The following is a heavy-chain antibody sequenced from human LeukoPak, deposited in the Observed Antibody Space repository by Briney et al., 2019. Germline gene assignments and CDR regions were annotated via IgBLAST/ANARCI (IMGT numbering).Heavy chain of an antibody. CDR1: GFTFSNAW. D-gene: IGHD2/OR15-2a*01. CDR2: IKSKTDGGTT. J-gene: IGHJ4*02. CDR3: ARDLSAS. Sequence: GGSLRLSCAASGFTFSNAWMSWVRQAPEKGLEWVGRIKSKTDGGTTDYAAPVKGRFTISRDDSKNTLYLQMNSLRAEDTAVYYCARDLSASRGQGTLVTVSS. V-gene: IGHV3-15*01.